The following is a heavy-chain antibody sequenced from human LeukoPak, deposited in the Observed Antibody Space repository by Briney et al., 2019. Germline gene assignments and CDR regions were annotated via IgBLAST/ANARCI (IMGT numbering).Heavy chain of an antibody. D-gene: IGHD6-6*01. J-gene: IGHJ4*02. CDR1: GYTFTGYY. CDR2: IIPIFGTA. V-gene: IGHV1-69*13. Sequence: SVKVSCKASGYTFTGYYMHWVRQAPGQGLEWMGGIIPIFGTANYAQKFQGRVTITADESTSTAYMELSSLRSEDTAVYYCARRSSSNVDYFDYWGQGTLVTVSS. CDR3: ARRSSSNVDYFDY.